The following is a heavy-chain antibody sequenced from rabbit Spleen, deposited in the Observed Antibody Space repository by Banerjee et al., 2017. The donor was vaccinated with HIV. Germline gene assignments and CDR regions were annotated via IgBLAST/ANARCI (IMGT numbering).Heavy chain of an antibody. J-gene: IGHJ4*01. V-gene: IGHV1S7*01. CDR3: VREAGYGGYGDGNL. CDR2: IDPVFGVT. D-gene: IGHD6-1*01. CDR1: GFTLSSYY. Sequence: QLEESAGGLVQPGGSLKLSCKASGFTLSSYYMNWVRQAPGKGLEWIGYIDPVFGVTYYANWVNGRFTISSHNAQNTLYLQLNSLTAADTATYFCVREAGYGGYGDGNLWGQGTLVT.